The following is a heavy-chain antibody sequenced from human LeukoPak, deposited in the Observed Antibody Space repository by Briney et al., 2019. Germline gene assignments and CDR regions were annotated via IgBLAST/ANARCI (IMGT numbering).Heavy chain of an antibody. CDR2: FDPEDGET. CDR1: GYTLTELS. CDR3: ARADWLLSALDY. V-gene: IGHV1-24*01. Sequence: ASVKVSCKVSGYTLTELSMHWVRQAPGKGLEWMGGFDPEDGETIYAQKFQGRVTMTEDTSTDTAYMELSSLRSEDTAVYYCARADWLLSALDYWGQGTLVTVSS. D-gene: IGHD3-9*01. J-gene: IGHJ4*02.